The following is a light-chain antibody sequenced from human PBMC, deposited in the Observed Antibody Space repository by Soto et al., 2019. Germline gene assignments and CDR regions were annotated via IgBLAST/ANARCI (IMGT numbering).Light chain of an antibody. CDR2: EGS. J-gene: IGLJ3*02. V-gene: IGLV2-14*02. CDR1: NSDIGTYNL. Sequence: QSVLTQPAAVSGSPGQSITISCIGSNSDIGTYNLVSWYRQHPGKVPKLLIYEGSRRPSGISNRFSGSKSGNTASLTVSGLQAEDEADYYCSSYAGSNNRVFGGGTKLTVL. CDR3: SSYAGSNNRV.